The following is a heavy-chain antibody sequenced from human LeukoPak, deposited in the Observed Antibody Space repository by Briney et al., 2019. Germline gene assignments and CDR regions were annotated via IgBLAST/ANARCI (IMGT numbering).Heavy chain of an antibody. CDR1: GYTFTSNY. CDR3: ARQRGGQYEDGFDI. Sequence: AASVTVSCTASGYTFTSNYMHWVRQAPGQGLEWMGIINPSGGTTIYAQKFQGRVTMTRDTSTSTVYMELSSLRSEDTAVYYCARQRGGQYEDGFDIWGQGTMVTVSS. D-gene: IGHD2-8*01. J-gene: IGHJ3*02. CDR2: INPSGGTT. V-gene: IGHV1-46*01.